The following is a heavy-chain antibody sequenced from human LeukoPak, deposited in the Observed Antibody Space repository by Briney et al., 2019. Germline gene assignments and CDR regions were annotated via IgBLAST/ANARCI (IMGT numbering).Heavy chain of an antibody. V-gene: IGHV4-59*01. J-gene: IGHJ4*02. Sequence: SETLSLTCTVSGGSISSYYWSWIRQPPGKGLEWIGYIYYSGSTNYNPSLKSRVTISVDTSKNQFSPKLSSVAAADAAVYYCARERHDYGDYEIDYWGQGTLVTVSS. CDR1: GGSISSYY. CDR3: ARERHDYGDYEIDY. CDR2: IYYSGST. D-gene: IGHD4-17*01.